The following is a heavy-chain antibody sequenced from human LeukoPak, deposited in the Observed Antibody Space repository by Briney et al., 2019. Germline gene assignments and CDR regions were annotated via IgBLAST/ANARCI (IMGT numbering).Heavy chain of an antibody. D-gene: IGHD5-12*01. CDR1: GDSISIYY. V-gene: IGHV4-59*01. J-gene: IGHJ4*02. CDR3: ARDGYSGSDAL. Sequence: SETLSLTCSVSGDSISIYYWNWIRQPPGKGLEWIGYIDHTGSTNYNPSLNSRVTISRDTSTNHFSLKLSSVTAADTAVYYCARDGYSGSDALWGQGTLVTVSS. CDR2: IDHTGST.